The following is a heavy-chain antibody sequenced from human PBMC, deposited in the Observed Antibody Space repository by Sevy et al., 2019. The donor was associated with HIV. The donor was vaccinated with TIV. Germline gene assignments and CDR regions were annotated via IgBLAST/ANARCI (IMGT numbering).Heavy chain of an antibody. CDR2: VNSDGGDT. D-gene: IGHD6-13*01. Sequence: GGSLRLSCEGSGYTFSNYWMHWVRQAPGKGLEWVSRVNSDGGDTAYADSVKGRFTISRDNVENTMSLQMNSLRAEDTGLYYCVAANSWEDYWGQGTQLTVSS. CDR1: GYTFSNYW. CDR3: VAANSWEDY. J-gene: IGHJ4*02. V-gene: IGHV3-74*01.